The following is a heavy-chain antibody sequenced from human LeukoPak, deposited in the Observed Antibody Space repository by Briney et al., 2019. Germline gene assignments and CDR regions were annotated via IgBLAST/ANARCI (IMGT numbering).Heavy chain of an antibody. CDR2: IIPIFGTA. V-gene: IGHV1-69*05. J-gene: IGHJ4*02. CDR3: ARELGAFDY. D-gene: IGHD1-26*01. CDR1: GGTFSSYA. Sequence: GASVKVSCKASGGTFSSYAISWVRQAPGQGLEWMGGIIPIFGTANYAQKFQGRVTITTDESTSTAYMELSSLRSDDTAVYYCARELGAFDYWGQGTLVTVSS.